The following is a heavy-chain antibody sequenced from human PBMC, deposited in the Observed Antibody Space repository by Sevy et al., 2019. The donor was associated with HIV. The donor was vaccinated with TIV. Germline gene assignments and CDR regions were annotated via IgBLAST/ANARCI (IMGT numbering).Heavy chain of an antibody. CDR1: GFTFSSYS. J-gene: IGHJ4*02. V-gene: IGHV3-48*02. Sequence: GGSLRLSCAASGFTFSSYSMNWVRQAPGKGLEWVSYISSSSSTIYYADSVKRRFTISRDNAKNSLYLQINSLRDEDTAVYYCARSTRGYSSGWYEVFDYWGQGTLVTVSS. CDR2: ISSSSSTI. CDR3: ARSTRGYSSGWYEVFDY. D-gene: IGHD6-19*01.